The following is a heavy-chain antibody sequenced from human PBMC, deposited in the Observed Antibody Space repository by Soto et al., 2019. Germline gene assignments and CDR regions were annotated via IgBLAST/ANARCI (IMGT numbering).Heavy chain of an antibody. J-gene: IGHJ4*02. CDR1: GYTFTSYD. CDR2: INPNTGYT. CDR3: VRGRVMITFGVVIVIDY. D-gene: IGHD3-16*02. Sequence: QVQLVQSGAAMKKPGASVKVSCKASGYTFTSYDINWVRQATRQGLEWMGWINPNTGYTDYAQKFQGRVTMTGNTSITTAYMELSSLRSEDTAVYYCVRGRVMITFGVVIVIDYWGQGSPVTVSS. V-gene: IGHV1-8*01.